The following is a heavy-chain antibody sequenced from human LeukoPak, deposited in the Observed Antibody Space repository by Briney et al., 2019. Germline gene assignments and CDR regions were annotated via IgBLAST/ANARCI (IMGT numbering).Heavy chain of an antibody. D-gene: IGHD2-21*01. CDR1: GFTFSRYA. Sequence: PGGSLRLSCASSGFTFSRYAMHWVRQAPGKGLEWVAVISYDGSNKYYADSVKGRFTISRDNSKNTLYLQMNSLRAEDTAVYYCARAYKEDYWGQGTLVTVSA. CDR3: ARAYKEDY. V-gene: IGHV3-30-3*01. J-gene: IGHJ4*02. CDR2: ISYDGSNK.